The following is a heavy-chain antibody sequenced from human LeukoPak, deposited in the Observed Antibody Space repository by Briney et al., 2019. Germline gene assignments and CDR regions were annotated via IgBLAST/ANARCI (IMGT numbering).Heavy chain of an antibody. CDR1: GFTFSSYS. CDR2: ISSSSSYI. J-gene: IGHJ4*02. CDR3: AKGTLSVAGRFDY. Sequence: PGGSLRLSCAASGFTFSSYSMNWVRQAPGKGLEWVSSISSSSSYIYYADSVKGRFTISRDNSENTLYLQMDSLRADDTAVYYCAKGTLSVAGRFDYWGQGTLVTVSS. V-gene: IGHV3-21*04. D-gene: IGHD6-19*01.